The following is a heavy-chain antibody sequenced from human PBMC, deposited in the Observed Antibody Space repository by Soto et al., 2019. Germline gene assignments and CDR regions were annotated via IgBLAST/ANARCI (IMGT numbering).Heavy chain of an antibody. Sequence: QVQLVESGGGVVQPGRSLRLSCAASGFTFSSYGMHWVRQAPGKGLDWVAVIWFDGSNKYYADSVKGRFTISRDNSKNTLYLQMKSLRDEDTALYYWARASGPFDYWGQGTLVTVSS. CDR2: IWFDGSNK. CDR1: GFTFSSYG. V-gene: IGHV3-33*01. J-gene: IGHJ4*02. CDR3: ARASGPFDY.